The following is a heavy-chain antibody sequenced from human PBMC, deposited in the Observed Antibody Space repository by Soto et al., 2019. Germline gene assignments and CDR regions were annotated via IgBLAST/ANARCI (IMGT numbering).Heavy chain of an antibody. CDR3: SGMIADRQWFDP. D-gene: IGHD6-6*01. CDR1: GGSISSYY. Sequence: QVQLQESGPGLVKPSETLSLTCTVSGGSISSYYWSWIRQPPGKGLEWIGYIYYSGSTNYNPSLKSRVTISVCTSKIPFSLKPRSVTAADTAVYSWSGMIADRQWFDPWGQGTLVTVSS. V-gene: IGHV4-59*12. J-gene: IGHJ5*02. CDR2: IYYSGST.